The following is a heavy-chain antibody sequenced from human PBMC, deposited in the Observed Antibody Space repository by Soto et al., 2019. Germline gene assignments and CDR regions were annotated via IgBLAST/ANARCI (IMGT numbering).Heavy chain of an antibody. CDR3: ARQGLRYYYCGMEV. Sequence: SETLSLTCTVSGGSISSSTYYWGWIRQPPGKGLEWIGTIHYSGNTIYNPSLKSRVTIYIDTSRKQFSLKLNSVTAADTAVYYCARQGLRYYYCGMEVWGQGTTVTVSS. V-gene: IGHV4-39*01. J-gene: IGHJ6*02. D-gene: IGHD3-16*02. CDR2: IHYSGNT. CDR1: GGSISSSTYY.